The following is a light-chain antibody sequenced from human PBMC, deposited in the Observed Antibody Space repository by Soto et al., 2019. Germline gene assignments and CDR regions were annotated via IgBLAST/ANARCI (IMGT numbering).Light chain of an antibody. Sequence: EFVLTQSPGTLSLSPGERATLSCRASQSVSSSYLAWYQQKPGQAPRLLIFGTSSRATGIPDRFSGSGSGTQFTLTISRLEPEDFAVYYCQHYGSSRTFGQGTKVEIK. CDR3: QHYGSSRT. J-gene: IGKJ1*01. CDR1: QSVSSSY. V-gene: IGKV3-20*01. CDR2: GTS.